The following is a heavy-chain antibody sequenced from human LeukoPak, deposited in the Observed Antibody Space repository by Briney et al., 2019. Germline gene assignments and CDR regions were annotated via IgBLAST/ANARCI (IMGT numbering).Heavy chain of an antibody. D-gene: IGHD6-19*01. CDR3: AKGADPLTWRMTTVAGTRFDF. Sequence: PGGSLRLSCAVSGFTFDDYAMHWVRQAPGKGLEWVSLISGDGGSRYYAGSVEGRFTVSRDNSKNSLYLQMNRLRTDDTAFYYCAKGADPLTWRMTTVAGTRFDFWGQGTLVTVSS. J-gene: IGHJ4*02. V-gene: IGHV3-43*02. CDR2: ISGDGGSR. CDR1: GFTFDDYA.